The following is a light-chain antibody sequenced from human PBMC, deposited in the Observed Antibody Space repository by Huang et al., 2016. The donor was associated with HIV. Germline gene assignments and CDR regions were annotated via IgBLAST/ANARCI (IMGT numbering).Light chain of an antibody. Sequence: EIVLTQSPGTLSLSPGERAPLSCRASQCVTSRYLAWYQQKLGQAPRLLIYGASTRATGIPDRFSGSGSGTDFTLTISRLEPEDFAVYYCHQYGSSPRTFGQGTKVEIK. CDR1: QCVTSRY. CDR3: HQYGSSPRT. J-gene: IGKJ1*01. CDR2: GAS. V-gene: IGKV3-20*01.